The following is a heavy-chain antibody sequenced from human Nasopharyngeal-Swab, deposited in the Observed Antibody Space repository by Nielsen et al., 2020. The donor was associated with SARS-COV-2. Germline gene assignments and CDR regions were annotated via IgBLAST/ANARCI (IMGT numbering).Heavy chain of an antibody. D-gene: IGHD4-17*01. J-gene: IGHJ6*03. Sequence: GGSLRLSCAASGFTFSSYAMSWVRQAPGKGLEWVSAISGSGGSTYYADSVKGRFTISRDNSKNTLYLQMNSLRAEDTAVYCCAKYYGDHPYYYYMDVWGKGTTVTVSS. CDR3: AKYYGDHPYYYYMDV. V-gene: IGHV3-23*01. CDR1: GFTFSSYA. CDR2: ISGSGGST.